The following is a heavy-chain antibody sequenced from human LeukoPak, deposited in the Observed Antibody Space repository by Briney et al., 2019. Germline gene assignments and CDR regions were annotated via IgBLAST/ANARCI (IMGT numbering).Heavy chain of an antibody. J-gene: IGHJ4*02. D-gene: IGHD3-10*01. CDR2: IYTSGST. V-gene: IGHV4-4*07. CDR1: GGSLSPYY. CDR3: ARLYGSGSSLYFDY. Sequence: PSETLSLTCTVSGGSLSPYYWSWIRQPAGKGLEGIGRIYTSGSTNYNPSLKSRVTISVDTSKTQFSLKLSSVTAADTAVYYCARLYGSGSSLYFDYWGQGTLVTVSS.